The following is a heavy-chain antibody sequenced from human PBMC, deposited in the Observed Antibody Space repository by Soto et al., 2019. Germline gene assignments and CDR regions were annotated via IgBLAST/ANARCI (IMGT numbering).Heavy chain of an antibody. CDR3: ARGGPKYYYDSSGSFDY. J-gene: IGHJ4*02. V-gene: IGHV1-69*13. CDR1: GGTFSGYA. CDR2: IIPIFGTA. Sequence: ASVKVSCKASGGTFSGYAISWVRQAPGQGLEWMGGIIPIFGTANYAQKFQGRVTITADESTSTAYMELSSLRSEDTAVYYCARGGPKYYYDSSGSFDYWGQGTLVTVSS. D-gene: IGHD3-22*01.